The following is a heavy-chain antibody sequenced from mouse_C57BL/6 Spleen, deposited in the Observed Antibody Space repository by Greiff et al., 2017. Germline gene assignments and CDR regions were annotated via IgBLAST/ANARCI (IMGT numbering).Heavy chain of an antibody. CDR2: IDPSDSEN. CDR3: ARSYYYGSSPYFDV. J-gene: IGHJ1*03. Sequence: QVQLQQPGAELVRPGSSVKLSCKASGYTFTSYWMHWVKQRPIQGLEWIGNIDPSDSENHYNQKFKDKATLTVDKSDSKAYMQLSSLTSEDSAVYYCARSYYYGSSPYFDVWGTGTTVTVSS. D-gene: IGHD1-1*01. V-gene: IGHV1-52*01. CDR1: GYTFTSYW.